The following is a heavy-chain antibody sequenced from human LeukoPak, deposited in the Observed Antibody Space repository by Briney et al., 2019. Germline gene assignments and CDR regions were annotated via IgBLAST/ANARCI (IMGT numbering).Heavy chain of an antibody. D-gene: IGHD2-15*01. J-gene: IGHJ6*03. Sequence: SPGGSLRLSCAASGFTFDDYGMSWVRQAPGEGLEWVSGINWNGGSTGYADSVKGRFTISRDNAKNSLYLQMNSLRAEDTALYYCARNRPDPKLPSAYYYYYYMDVWGKGTTVTVSS. CDR1: GFTFDDYG. CDR2: INWNGGST. CDR3: ARNRPDPKLPSAYYYYYYMDV. V-gene: IGHV3-20*04.